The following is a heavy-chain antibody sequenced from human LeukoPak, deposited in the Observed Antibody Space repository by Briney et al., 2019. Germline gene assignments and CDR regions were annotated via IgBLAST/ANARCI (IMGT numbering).Heavy chain of an antibody. CDR3: ARLRGSYYDY. D-gene: IGHD1-26*01. CDR2: IYYSGST. Sequence: SETLSLTCTVSGGSISSSSYYWGWLRQPPGKGLEWIGSIYYSGSTYYNPSLKSRVTISVDTSKNQFSLKLSSVTAADTAVYYCARLRGSYYDYWGQGTLVTVSS. V-gene: IGHV4-39*01. CDR1: GGSISSSSYY. J-gene: IGHJ4*02.